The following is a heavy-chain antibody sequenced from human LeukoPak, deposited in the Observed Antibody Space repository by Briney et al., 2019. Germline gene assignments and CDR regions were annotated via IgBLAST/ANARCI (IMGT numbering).Heavy chain of an antibody. V-gene: IGHV3-30*03. D-gene: IGHD3-10*01. J-gene: IGHJ4*02. CDR2: ISYDGSNK. Sequence: PGRSLRLSCAASGFTFSNYGMHWVRQAPGKGLEWVALISYDGSNKYFANSVKGRFTISRDNSKNTLYLQMGSLRAEDMAVYYCARGTRGFDYWGQGTLVTVSS. CDR3: ARGTRGFDY. CDR1: GFTFSNYG.